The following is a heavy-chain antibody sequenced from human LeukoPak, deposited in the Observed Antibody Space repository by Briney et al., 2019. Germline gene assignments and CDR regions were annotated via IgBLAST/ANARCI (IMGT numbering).Heavy chain of an antibody. D-gene: IGHD3-22*01. Sequence: GSLRLSCAASGFTFSSYGMHWVRQAPGKGLEWVAFIRYDGSNKYYADSVKGRFTISRDNSKNTLYLQMNSLRAEDTAVYYCAKFYDSSGPKLDYWGQGTLVTVSS. CDR1: GFTFSSYG. J-gene: IGHJ4*02. V-gene: IGHV3-30*02. CDR2: IRYDGSNK. CDR3: AKFYDSSGPKLDY.